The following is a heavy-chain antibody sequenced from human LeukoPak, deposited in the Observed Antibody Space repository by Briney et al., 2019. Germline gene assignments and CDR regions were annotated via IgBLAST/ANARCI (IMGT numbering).Heavy chain of an antibody. Sequence: SETLSLTCTVSGGSISSYYWSWIRQPPGEGLEWIGYIYYSGSTNYNPSLKSRVTISVDTSKNQFSLKLSSVTAADTAVYYCARGPSITMVRGVFDYWGQGTLVTVSS. CDR2: IYYSGST. CDR1: GGSISSYY. D-gene: IGHD3-10*01. J-gene: IGHJ4*02. V-gene: IGHV4-59*12. CDR3: ARGPSITMVRGVFDY.